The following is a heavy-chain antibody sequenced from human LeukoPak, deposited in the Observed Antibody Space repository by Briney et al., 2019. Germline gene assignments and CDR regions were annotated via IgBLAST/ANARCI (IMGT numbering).Heavy chain of an antibody. V-gene: IGHV3-7*01. D-gene: IGHD1-26*01. CDR1: GFTFSSYW. Sequence: PGGSLRLSCAASGFTFSSYWMSWVRQAPGKGLEWVANIKQDGSEKYYVDSVKGRFTISRDNAKNSLYLQMNSLRAEDTAVYYCAREGRAYSGSYYGAFDIWGQGTMVTVSS. CDR2: IKQDGSEK. CDR3: AREGRAYSGSYYGAFDI. J-gene: IGHJ3*02.